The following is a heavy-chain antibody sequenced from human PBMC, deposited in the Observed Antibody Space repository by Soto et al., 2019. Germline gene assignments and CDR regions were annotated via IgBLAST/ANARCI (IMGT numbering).Heavy chain of an antibody. Sequence: QVQLVESGGGLVKPGGSLRLSCAASGFTFSDYYMIWIRQAPGKGLEWVSYISSSGNSIDYADSVKGRFTISRDSAKNSLYLQMNSLRAEDTAVYYCARDYSDSSGFFGDYYGMDVWGQGTTVTVSS. CDR1: GFTFSDYY. CDR2: ISSSGNSI. CDR3: ARDYSDSSGFFGDYYGMDV. J-gene: IGHJ6*01. D-gene: IGHD3-22*01. V-gene: IGHV3-11*01.